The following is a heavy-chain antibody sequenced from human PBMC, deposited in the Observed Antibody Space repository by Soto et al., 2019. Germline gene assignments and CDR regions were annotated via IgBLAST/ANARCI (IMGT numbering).Heavy chain of an antibody. J-gene: IGHJ5*02. V-gene: IGHV1-46*03. Sequence: QVQLVQSGAEVKKPGASVKVSCKASGYTFTSYYMHWVRQAPGQGLEWMGIINPSGGSTSYAQKCQGRVTMTRDTSTSTVYMELSSLRSEDTAVYYCARDQVSFGVVTRINWFDPWGQGTLVTVSS. CDR1: GYTFTSYY. CDR3: ARDQVSFGVVTRINWFDP. CDR2: INPSGGST. D-gene: IGHD3-3*01.